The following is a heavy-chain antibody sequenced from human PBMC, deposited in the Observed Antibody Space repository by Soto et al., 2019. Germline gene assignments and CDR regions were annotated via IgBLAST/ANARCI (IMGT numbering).Heavy chain of an antibody. CDR1: GFTVSSNY. V-gene: IGHV3-53*04. J-gene: IGHJ6*02. CDR2: IYSGGST. Sequence: PGGSLRLSCAASGFTVSSNYMSWVRQAPGKGLEWVSVIYSGGSTYYADSVKGRFTISRHNSKNTLYLQMNSLRAEDTAVYYCARESGSWSYYPRYYYYAMDVWGPGTTVTVSS. CDR3: ARESGSWSYYPRYYYYAMDV. D-gene: IGHD3-10*01.